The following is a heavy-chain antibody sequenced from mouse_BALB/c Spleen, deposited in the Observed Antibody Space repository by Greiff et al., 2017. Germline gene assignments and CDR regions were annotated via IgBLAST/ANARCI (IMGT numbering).Heavy chain of an antibody. CDR3: ARRAWDAFAY. V-gene: IGHV1-63*01. CDR2: IYPGSGNT. Sequence: QVQLQQSGAELVRPGTSVKISCKASGYAFTNYWLGWVKQRPGHGLEWIGDIYPGSGNTYYNEKFKGKATLTADKSSSTAYMQLSSLTSEDSAVYFCARRAWDAFAYWGQGTLVTVSA. D-gene: IGHD4-1*01. J-gene: IGHJ3*01. CDR1: GYAFTNYW.